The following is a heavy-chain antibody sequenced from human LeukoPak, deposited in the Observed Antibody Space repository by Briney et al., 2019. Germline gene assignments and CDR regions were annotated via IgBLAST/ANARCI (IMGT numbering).Heavy chain of an antibody. CDR1: GFTFSSYS. D-gene: IGHD2-15*01. CDR2: ISSSSSYI. CDR3: ASGWPHFDY. V-gene: IGHV3-21*01. Sequence: GGSLRLSCAASGFTFSSYSMNWVRQAPGEGLEWVSSISSSSSYIYYADSVKGRFTISRDNAKNSLYLQMNSLRAEDTAVYYCASGWPHFDYWGQGTLVTVSS. J-gene: IGHJ4*02.